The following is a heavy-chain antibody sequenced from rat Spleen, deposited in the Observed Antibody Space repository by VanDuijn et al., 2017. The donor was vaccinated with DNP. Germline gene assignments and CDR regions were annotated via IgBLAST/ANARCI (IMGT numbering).Heavy chain of an antibody. CDR2: ISYSGFT. CDR3: ARWDNYFDY. Sequence: EVQLQESGPGLVRPSQSLSLTCSVTGYSITSYYWGWVRMFPGNKMEWIGHISYSGFTTYNPSLSSRISITRDTSKNQFFLQLTSVTTEDTATYYCARWDNYFDYWGQGVMVTVSS. V-gene: IGHV3-1*01. J-gene: IGHJ2*01. CDR1: GYSITSYY.